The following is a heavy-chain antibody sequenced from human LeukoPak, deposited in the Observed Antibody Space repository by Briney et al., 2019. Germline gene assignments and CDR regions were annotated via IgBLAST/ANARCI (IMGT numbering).Heavy chain of an antibody. CDR3: ARDLPSSWDYGMDV. V-gene: IGHV1-3*01. D-gene: IGHD6-13*01. Sequence: ASVKVSCKASGYTFTSYAMHWVRQAPGQRLEWMGWINAGNGNTKYSQKFQGRVTITRDTSASTAYMELSSLRSEDTAVYYCARDLPSSWDYGMDVWGQGTTVTVSS. J-gene: IGHJ6*02. CDR1: GYTFTSYA. CDR2: INAGNGNT.